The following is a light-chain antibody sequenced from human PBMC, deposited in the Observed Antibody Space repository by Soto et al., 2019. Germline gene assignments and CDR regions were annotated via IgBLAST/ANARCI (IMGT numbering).Light chain of an antibody. CDR2: AAS. Sequence: DIQMTQSPSSLSASVGDRVTITCRASQSISSYLNWYQQKPGKAPKLLIYAASSLQSGVPSRFSGSGSGTDFTLTISSLQHEDFATYYCQQSHSTPLTFGGGTKVDIK. J-gene: IGKJ4*01. CDR3: QQSHSTPLT. CDR1: QSISSY. V-gene: IGKV1-39*01.